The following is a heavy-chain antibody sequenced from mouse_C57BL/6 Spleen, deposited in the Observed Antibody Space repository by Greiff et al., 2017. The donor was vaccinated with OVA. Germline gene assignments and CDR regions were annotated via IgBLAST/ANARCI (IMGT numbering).Heavy chain of an antibody. CDR2: INYDGSST. CDR1: GFTFSDYY. CDR3: ARAYYGNGYFDY. J-gene: IGHJ2*01. V-gene: IGHV5-16*01. D-gene: IGHD1-1*01. Sequence: EVQVVESEGGLVQPGSSMKLSCTASGFTFSDYYMAWVRQVPEKGLEWVANINYDGSSTYYLDSLKSRFIISRDNAKNILYLQMSSLKSEDTATYYCARAYYGNGYFDYWGQGTTLTVSS.